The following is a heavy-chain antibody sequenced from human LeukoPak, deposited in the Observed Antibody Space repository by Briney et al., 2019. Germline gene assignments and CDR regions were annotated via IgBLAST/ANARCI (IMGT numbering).Heavy chain of an antibody. Sequence: GGSLRLPCAASGFTFSSYAMHWVRQAPGKGLEWVAVISYDGSNKYYADSVKGRFTISRDNSKNTLYLQMNSLRAEDTAVYYCAKDSLITMVRGVVVNYYGMDVWGKGTTVTVSS. J-gene: IGHJ6*04. D-gene: IGHD3-10*01. CDR3: AKDSLITMVRGVVVNYYGMDV. CDR2: ISYDGSNK. V-gene: IGHV3-30-3*01. CDR1: GFTFSSYA.